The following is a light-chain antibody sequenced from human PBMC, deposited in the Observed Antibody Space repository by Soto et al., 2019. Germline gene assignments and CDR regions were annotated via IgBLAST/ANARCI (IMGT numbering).Light chain of an antibody. J-gene: IGKJ1*01. CDR1: QDISTY. V-gene: IGKV1-27*01. CDR3: QNYNSAPRW. Sequence: DIQMTQSPSSLSTSVGDRVTITCRASQDISTYLAWYQQKPGQVPKLLIYPASTLQSGVPSRFSGSGSGTDFTLTSASLQPEDVAICDCQNYNSAPRWFGQGLTVEI. CDR2: PAS.